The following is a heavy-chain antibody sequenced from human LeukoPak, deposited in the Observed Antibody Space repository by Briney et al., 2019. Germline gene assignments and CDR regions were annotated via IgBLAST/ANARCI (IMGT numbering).Heavy chain of an antibody. CDR2: INTNTGNP. J-gene: IGHJ5*02. CDR3: ARDLQKHTVDP. V-gene: IGHV7-4-1*02. CDR1: GYTFTNYT. Sequence: ASVKVSCKASGYTFTNYTVNWVRQAPAQGLEWMGWINTNTGNPTYAQGFTGRFVFSLDTSVSTAYLQISSLKAEDTAVYYCARDLQKHTVDPWGQGTLVTVSS.